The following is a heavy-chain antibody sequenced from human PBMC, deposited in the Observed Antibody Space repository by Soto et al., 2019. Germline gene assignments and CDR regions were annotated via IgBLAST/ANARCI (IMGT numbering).Heavy chain of an antibody. CDR2: IYYSGST. J-gene: IGHJ6*03. CDR1: GGSISSGGYY. V-gene: IGHV4-31*03. D-gene: IGHD2-2*01. CDR3: ARGPMVPAAGVRFSYYYMDV. Sequence: ASETLSLTCTVSGGSISSGGYYWSWIRQHPGKGLEWIGYIYYSGSTYYNPSLKSRVTISVDTSKNQFSLKLRSVTAADTAVYYCARGPMVPAAGVRFSYYYMDVWGKGTTVTVSS.